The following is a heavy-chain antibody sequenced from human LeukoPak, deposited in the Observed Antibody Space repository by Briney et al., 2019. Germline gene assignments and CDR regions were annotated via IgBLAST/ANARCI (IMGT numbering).Heavy chain of an antibody. CDR3: ATYSWYFNSY. CDR2: INHSGST. D-gene: IGHD6-13*01. J-gene: IGHJ4*02. CDR1: GGSISSSSYY. V-gene: IGHV4-39*07. Sequence: PSETLSLTCTVSGGSISSSSYYWGWIRQPPGKGLEWIGEINHSGSTNYNPSLKSRVTISVDTSKNQFSLKLSSVTAADTAVYYCATYSWYFNSYWGQGTLVTVSS.